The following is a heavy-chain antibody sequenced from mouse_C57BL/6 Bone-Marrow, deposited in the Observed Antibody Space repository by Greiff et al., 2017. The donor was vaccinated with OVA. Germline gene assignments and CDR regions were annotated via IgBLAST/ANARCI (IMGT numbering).Heavy chain of an antibody. D-gene: IGHD2-4*01. CDR1: GYTFTDYY. J-gene: IGHJ1*03. CDR2: INPYNGGT. CDR3: ARDDYDGGPWYFDV. Sequence: EVQLQESGPVLVKPGASVKMSCKASGYTFTDYYMNWVKQSHGKSLEWIGVINPYNGGTSYNQKFKGKATLTVDKSSSTAYMELNSLTSEDSAVYYCARDDYDGGPWYFDVWGTGTTVTVSS. V-gene: IGHV1-19*01.